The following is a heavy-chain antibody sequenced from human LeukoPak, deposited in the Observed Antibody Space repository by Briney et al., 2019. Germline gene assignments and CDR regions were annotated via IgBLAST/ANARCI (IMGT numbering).Heavy chain of an antibody. Sequence: ASVKVSCKTSGYTFTVHFMYWVRQAPGQGLEWMGWISAYSGDTNYAQKLQGRLSMITDPSPSTAYLELTSLTTDDTAVYYCARAPSFGDYGGDYWGQGTLVTVSS. V-gene: IGHV1-18*04. D-gene: IGHD4-17*01. J-gene: IGHJ4*02. CDR2: ISAYSGDT. CDR1: GYTFTVHF. CDR3: ARAPSFGDYGGDY.